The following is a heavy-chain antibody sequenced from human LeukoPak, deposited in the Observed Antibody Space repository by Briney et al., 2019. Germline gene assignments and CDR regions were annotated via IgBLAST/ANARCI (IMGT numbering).Heavy chain of an antibody. CDR2: ISAYNGNT. J-gene: IGHJ3*02. CDR3: ARDKRRSGAFDI. CDR1: GGTFSSYA. V-gene: IGHV1-18*01. D-gene: IGHD1-1*01. Sequence: GASVKVSCKASGGTFSSYAISWVRQAPGQGLEWMGWISAYNGNTNYAQKLQGRVTMTTDTSTSTAYMELRSLRSDDTAVYYCARDKRRSGAFDIWGQGTMVTVSS.